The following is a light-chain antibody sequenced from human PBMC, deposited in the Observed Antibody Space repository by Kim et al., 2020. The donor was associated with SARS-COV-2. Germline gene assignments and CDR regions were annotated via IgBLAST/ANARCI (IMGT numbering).Light chain of an antibody. Sequence: ASVGDRVTITSRASQAISVWLAWYQQKPGKAPELLIYGASSLHTGVPSRFNGSGSGMDFTLTISSLQPEDFAIYYCQQANSFPITFGQGTRLEIK. CDR1: QAISVW. V-gene: IGKV1-12*01. CDR3: QQANSFPIT. CDR2: GAS. J-gene: IGKJ5*01.